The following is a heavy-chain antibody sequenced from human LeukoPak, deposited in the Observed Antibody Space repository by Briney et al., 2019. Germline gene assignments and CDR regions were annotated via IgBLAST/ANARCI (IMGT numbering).Heavy chain of an antibody. V-gene: IGHV4-34*01. Sequence: SETLSLTCTVSGGSISSYYWSWIRQPPGKGLEWIGEINHSGSTNYNPSLKSRVTISVDTSKNQFSLKLSSVTAADTAVYYCARHEAVAGTGTDYWGQGTLVTVSS. CDR2: INHSGST. D-gene: IGHD6-19*01. CDR1: GGSISSYY. CDR3: ARHEAVAGTGTDY. J-gene: IGHJ4*02.